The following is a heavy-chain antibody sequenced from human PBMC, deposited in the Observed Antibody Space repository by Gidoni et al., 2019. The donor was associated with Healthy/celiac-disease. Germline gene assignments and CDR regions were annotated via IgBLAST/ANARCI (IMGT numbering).Heavy chain of an antibody. CDR1: GFTFRDYY. CDR3: ARGRLHLDY. Sequence: QVQLVESGGGLVKPGGSLRLSCAASGFTFRDYYMSWIRQAPGKGLEWVSYITSGSTIHYADSVKGRFTISSDNAKNSLYLQMNSLRAEDTAVYYCARGRLHLDYWGQGTLVTVSS. V-gene: IGHV3-11*01. CDR2: ITSGSTI. J-gene: IGHJ4*02. D-gene: IGHD5-12*01.